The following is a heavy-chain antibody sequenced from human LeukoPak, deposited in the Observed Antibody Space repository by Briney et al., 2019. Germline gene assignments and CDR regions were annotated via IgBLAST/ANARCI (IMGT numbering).Heavy chain of an antibody. D-gene: IGHD2-21*02. CDR3: ARAPVVVTGPWFDP. CDR2: IYYSGST. J-gene: IGHJ5*02. CDR1: GGSISSYY. V-gene: IGHV4-30-4*01. Sequence: TSETLSLTCTVSGGSISSYYWSWIRQPPGKGLEWIGYIYYSGSTYYNPSLKSRVTISVDTSKNQFSLKLSSVTAADTAVYYCARAPVVVTGPWFDPWGQGTLVTVSS.